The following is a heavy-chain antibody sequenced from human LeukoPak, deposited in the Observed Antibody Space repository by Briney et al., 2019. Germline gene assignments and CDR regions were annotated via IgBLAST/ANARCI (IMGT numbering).Heavy chain of an antibody. CDR1: GDSISHHY. V-gene: IGHV4-59*11. CDR3: AGGPIAVAPNYWYFDL. Sequence: SETLSLTCTVSGDSISHHYWNWIRQPPGKGLEWIGFAHYSGSTFYNPSLNSRVTLSVDTSKNQFSLKLTSVTAADTAVYYCAGGPIAVAPNYWYFDLWGRGTLVTVSS. CDR2: AHYSGST. J-gene: IGHJ2*01. D-gene: IGHD6-19*01.